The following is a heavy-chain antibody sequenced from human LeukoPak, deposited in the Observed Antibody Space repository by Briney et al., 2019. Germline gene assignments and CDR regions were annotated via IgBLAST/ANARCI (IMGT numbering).Heavy chain of an antibody. Sequence: SETLSLTCTVSGGSISSYYWSWIRQPPGKGLEWIGYIYYSGSTNYNPSLKSRVTISVDTSKNQFSLKLSSVTAADTAVYYCVTGENFDYWGQGTLVTVSS. J-gene: IGHJ4*02. CDR1: GGSISSYY. D-gene: IGHD7-27*01. CDR2: IYYSGST. CDR3: VTGENFDY. V-gene: IGHV4-59*01.